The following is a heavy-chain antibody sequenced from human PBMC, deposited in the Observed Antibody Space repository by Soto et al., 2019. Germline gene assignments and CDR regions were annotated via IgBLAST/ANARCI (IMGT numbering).Heavy chain of an antibody. J-gene: IGHJ4*02. CDR2: ISRSSSYI. D-gene: IGHD6-6*01. Sequence: EVQLVESGGGLVKPGGSLRLSCAASGFTFSSYSMNWVRQAPGKGLEWVPSISRSSSYIYYADSVNVRFTISRDNAKNSLYLPIHSFGAEDTAVYYCASFRIGAKLIDYWGQGTLVTVSS. CDR3: ASFRIGAKLIDY. V-gene: IGHV3-21*01. CDR1: GFTFSSYS.